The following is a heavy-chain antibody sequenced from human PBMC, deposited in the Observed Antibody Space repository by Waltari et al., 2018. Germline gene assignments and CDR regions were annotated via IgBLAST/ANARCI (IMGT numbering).Heavy chain of an antibody. CDR2: IYYSGTT. CDR3: VRHWKRNGYRFDP. V-gene: IGHV4-39*01. Sequence: QLQLQESGPTLVKPSATLSLTCTASGGSLSSSSYYWGWMRQSPGKGLEWIGSIYYSGTTYYNPTLEGRVTISGDTSKNQFSLKLSSVTAADTAVYYCVRHWKRNGYRFDPWGQGTLVTVSS. J-gene: IGHJ5*02. D-gene: IGHD5-12*01. CDR1: GGSLSSSSYY.